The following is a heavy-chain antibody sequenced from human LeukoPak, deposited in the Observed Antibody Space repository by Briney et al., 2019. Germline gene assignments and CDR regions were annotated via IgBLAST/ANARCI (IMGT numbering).Heavy chain of an antibody. D-gene: IGHD6-19*01. CDR1: GFTFSSYA. CDR2: ISGSGGST. CDR3: AKGYSSAWYHFGY. J-gene: IGHJ4*02. V-gene: IGHV3-23*01. Sequence: GGFLRLSCAASGFTFSSYAMTWVRQAPGKGLEWVSAISGSGGSTYYADSVKGRFTISRDNSKNTLYLEMNSLRAEDTAVYYCAKGYSSAWYHFGYWGQGTLVTVSS.